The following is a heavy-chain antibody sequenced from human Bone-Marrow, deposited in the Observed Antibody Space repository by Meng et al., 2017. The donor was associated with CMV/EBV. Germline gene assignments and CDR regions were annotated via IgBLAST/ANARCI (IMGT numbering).Heavy chain of an antibody. D-gene: IGHD2-2*02. J-gene: IGHJ4*02. Sequence: GESLKISCAASGFTFSDYYMTWIRQAPGKGLEWVSSISSSGTNIDYTDSVKGRFTVSRDNAKNSLYLQMNSLRAEDTAVYYCARGPYCSSTSCYTPYFDYWGQGTLVTVSS. CDR2: ISSSGTNI. CDR3: ARGPYCSSTSCYTPYFDY. CDR1: GFTFSDYY. V-gene: IGHV3-11*04.